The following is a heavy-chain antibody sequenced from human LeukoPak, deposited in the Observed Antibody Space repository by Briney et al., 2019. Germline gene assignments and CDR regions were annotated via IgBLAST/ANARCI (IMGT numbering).Heavy chain of an antibody. D-gene: IGHD3-22*01. Sequence: SVKVSCKASGGTSSSYAISWVRQAPGQGLEWMGRIIPIFGTANYAQKFQGRVTITTDESTSTAYMELSSLRSEDTAVYYCARAPYYYDSSGYYDYWGQGTLVTVSS. CDR2: IIPIFGTA. CDR3: ARAPYYYDSSGYYDY. V-gene: IGHV1-69*05. J-gene: IGHJ4*02. CDR1: GGTSSSYA.